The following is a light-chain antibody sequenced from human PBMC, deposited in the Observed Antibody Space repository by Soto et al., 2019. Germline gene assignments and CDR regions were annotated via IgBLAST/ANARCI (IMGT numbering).Light chain of an antibody. CDR2: GAS. V-gene: IGKV3-15*01. J-gene: IGKJ4*01. CDR1: QSISSN. Sequence: EIVMTQSPATLSVSTGERATLSCRASQSISSNLAWYQQKPGQTPRLLIYGASTRATGIPARFSGSGSGTEFTLTISSLQSEDFAIYYCQQYSNWLMLTFGGGTKVDIK. CDR3: QQYSNWLMLT.